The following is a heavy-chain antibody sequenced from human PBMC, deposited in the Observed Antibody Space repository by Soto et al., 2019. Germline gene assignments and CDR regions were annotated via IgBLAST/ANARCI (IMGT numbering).Heavy chain of an antibody. Sequence: SVKVSCKASGFTFTSSAMQWVRQARGRRLEWIGWIVVGSGNTNYAQKFQERVTITRDMSTSTAYMELSSLRSEDTAVYYCAADSLNSSSWYRPYYYYYYMDVWGKGTTVTVSS. CDR2: IVVGSGNT. V-gene: IGHV1-58*02. J-gene: IGHJ6*03. CDR1: GFTFTSSA. D-gene: IGHD6-13*01. CDR3: AADSLNSSSWYRPYYYYYYMDV.